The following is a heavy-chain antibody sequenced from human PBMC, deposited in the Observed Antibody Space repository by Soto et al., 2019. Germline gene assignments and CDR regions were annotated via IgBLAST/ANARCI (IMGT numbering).Heavy chain of an antibody. Sequence: EVQLLESGGGLVQPGGSLRLSCAASGFTFNNYAMTWVRQAPGKGLEWVSGISGGGGRTYYADSVKGRFTVSRDISKNTLYLQMDSLRAEDTAVYYCAKYAWIVVVVATVSAPLGYWGQGTLVTVSS. D-gene: IGHD2-15*01. J-gene: IGHJ4*02. CDR2: ISGGGGRT. CDR3: AKYAWIVVVVATVSAPLGY. V-gene: IGHV3-23*01. CDR1: GFTFNNYA.